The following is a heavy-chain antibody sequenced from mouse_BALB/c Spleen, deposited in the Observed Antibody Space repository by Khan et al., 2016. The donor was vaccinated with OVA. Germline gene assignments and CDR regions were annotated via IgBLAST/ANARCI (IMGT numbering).Heavy chain of an antibody. CDR2: INTYTGEA. CDR1: GYTLTNYG. D-gene: IGHD2-1*01. CDR3: SRSNGNYWFAY. J-gene: IGHJ3*01. V-gene: IGHV9-3-1*01. Sequence: QIQLVQSGPELKKPGETVKISCKASGYTLTNYGMNWVKQAPGKGLKWMGWINTYTGEATYADDFKGRFAFSLETSASTASLPINNLKNEDTATYFCSRSNGNYWFAYWGQGTLVTVSA.